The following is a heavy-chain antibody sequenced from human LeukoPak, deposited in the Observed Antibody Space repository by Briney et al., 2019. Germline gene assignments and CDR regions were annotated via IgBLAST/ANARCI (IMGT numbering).Heavy chain of an antibody. CDR2: INHSGST. Sequence: SETLSLTCAVYGGSFSGYYRSWIRQPPGKGLEWIGEINHSGSTNYNPSLKSRVTISVDTSKNQFSLKLSSVTAADTAVYYCARISDSYYDSSGYYYWGQGTLVTVSS. V-gene: IGHV4-34*01. D-gene: IGHD3-22*01. J-gene: IGHJ4*02. CDR3: ARISDSYYDSSGYYY. CDR1: GGSFSGYY.